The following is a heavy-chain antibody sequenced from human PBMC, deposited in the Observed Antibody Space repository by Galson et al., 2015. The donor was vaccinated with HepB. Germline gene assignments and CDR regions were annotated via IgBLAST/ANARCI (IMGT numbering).Heavy chain of an antibody. V-gene: IGHV3-33*01. Sequence: SLRLSCAASGFTFSSYGMHWVRQAPGKGLEWVAVIWYDGSNKYYADSVKGRFTISRDNSKNTLYLQMNSLRAADTAVYYCARLVDCSGGSCLVISVGVSGWFDPWGQGTLVTVSS. D-gene: IGHD2-15*01. J-gene: IGHJ5*02. CDR2: IWYDGSNK. CDR3: ARLVDCSGGSCLVISVGVSGWFDP. CDR1: GFTFSSYG.